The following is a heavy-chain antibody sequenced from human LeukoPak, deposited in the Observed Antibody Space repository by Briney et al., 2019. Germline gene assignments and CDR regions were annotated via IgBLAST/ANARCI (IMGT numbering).Heavy chain of an antibody. Sequence: GGSLRLSCVASGFTFSSYSMNWVRQAPGKGLEWVSSISSISSYIYYADSVKGRFTISRDNAKNSLYLQMNSLRAEDTAVYYCARDPVAGTGGWGQGTLVTVFS. J-gene: IGHJ4*02. CDR1: GFTFSSYS. CDR3: ARDPVAGTGG. D-gene: IGHD6-19*01. V-gene: IGHV3-21*01. CDR2: ISSISSYI.